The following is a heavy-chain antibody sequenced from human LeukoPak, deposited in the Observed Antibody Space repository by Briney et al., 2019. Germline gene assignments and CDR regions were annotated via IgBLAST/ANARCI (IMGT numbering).Heavy chain of an antibody. CDR1: GDSISSSSSY. CDR3: ARTYYDILTGYWAYYFDY. D-gene: IGHD3-9*01. CDR2: IFYSGST. V-gene: IGHV4-39*01. Sequence: PSEALSLTCTVSGDSISSSSSYWGWIRQPPGKGLEWIGSIFYSGSTYYNPSLKSRVTISIVASKNQFSLKLSSVTAADTAVYYCARTYYDILTGYWAYYFDYWGQGTLVTVSS. J-gene: IGHJ4*02.